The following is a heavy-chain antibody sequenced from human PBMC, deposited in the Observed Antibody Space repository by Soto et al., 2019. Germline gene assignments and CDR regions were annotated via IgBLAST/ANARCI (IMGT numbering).Heavy chain of an antibody. CDR1: GFSFSSSA. CDR2: ISGSGGAT. CDR3: AKATLRVVHPLGFDH. V-gene: IGHV3-23*01. D-gene: IGHD3-3*01. Sequence: PGGSLRLSCEASGFSFSSSAMNWVRQAPGKGLEWISVISGSGGATYFADSVKGRFTISRDNSKNKLYLQMNSLRAEDTAVYYCAKATLRVVHPLGFDHWGQGSLFAVSS. J-gene: IGHJ4*02.